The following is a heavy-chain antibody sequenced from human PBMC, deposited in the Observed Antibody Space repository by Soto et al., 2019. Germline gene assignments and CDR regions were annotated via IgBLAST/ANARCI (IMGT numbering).Heavy chain of an antibody. Sequence: QVQLVESGGGVVQPGRSLRLSCAASGFTFSSYGMHWVRQAPGKGLEWVAVIWYDGSNKYYADSVKGRFTISRDNSKNTLYLQMNSLRAEDTVVYYCARGSTYYDILTGYYNFYYWGQGTLVTVSS. CDR2: IWYDGSNK. CDR3: ARGSTYYDILTGYYNFYY. J-gene: IGHJ4*02. V-gene: IGHV3-33*01. CDR1: GFTFSSYG. D-gene: IGHD3-9*01.